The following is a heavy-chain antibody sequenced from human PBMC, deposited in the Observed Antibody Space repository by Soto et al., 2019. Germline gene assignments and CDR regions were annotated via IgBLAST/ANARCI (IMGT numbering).Heavy chain of an antibody. CDR3: AREYGSGSSPPWFDP. CDR1: GFTFDDYG. Sequence: EVQLVESGGGVVWPGVSLRLSCAASGFTFDDYGMSWVRQVPGKGLEWVSGINSNGGKTGYADSVKGRFTISRDNAKNSLYLQMNSLRVEDTALYHCAREYGSGSSPPWFDPWGQGTLVTVSS. CDR2: INSNGGKT. D-gene: IGHD3-10*01. V-gene: IGHV3-20*01. J-gene: IGHJ5*02.